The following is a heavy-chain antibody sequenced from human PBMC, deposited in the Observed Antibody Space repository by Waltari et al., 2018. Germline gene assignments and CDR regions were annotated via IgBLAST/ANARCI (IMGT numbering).Heavy chain of an antibody. D-gene: IGHD3-22*01. CDR1: GFTFSSYA. J-gene: IGHJ4*02. CDR3: GKLDYDGNRFPNYFDH. Sequence: EVRLLESGGGLVQPGGSLRLSCAASGFTFSSYAMTWVRQAPGKGVYWVSTISDNSGSTYYADSVKGRFTISRDNSKITLYLQMSSLRVEDTAIYYCGKLDYDGNRFPNYFDHWGQGTLVTVSS. CDR2: ISDNSGST. V-gene: IGHV3-23*01.